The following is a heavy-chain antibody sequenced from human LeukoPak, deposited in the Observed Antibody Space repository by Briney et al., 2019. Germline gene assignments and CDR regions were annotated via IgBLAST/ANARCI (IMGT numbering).Heavy chain of an antibody. V-gene: IGHV3-30*18. Sequence: PGGSLRLSCAASGFTFSSYGMHWVRQAPGKGLEWVAVISYDGSNKYYADSVKGRFTISRDNSKNTLYLQMNSLRAEDTAVYYCAKPYYYDSSGYFQHWGQGTLVTVSS. J-gene: IGHJ1*01. D-gene: IGHD3-22*01. CDR2: ISYDGSNK. CDR3: AKPYYYDSSGYFQH. CDR1: GFTFSSYG.